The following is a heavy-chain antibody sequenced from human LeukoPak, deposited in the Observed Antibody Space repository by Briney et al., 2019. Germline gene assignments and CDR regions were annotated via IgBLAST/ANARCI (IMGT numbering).Heavy chain of an antibody. J-gene: IGHJ4*02. D-gene: IGHD1-1*01. CDR2: ISSGSSYI. V-gene: IGHV3-21*01. Sequence: GGSLRLSCAASGFTFSSYTMNWVRQAPGKGLEWVSIISSGSSYIHYADSVKGRFTISRDNAKNSLYLQMNSLRAEDTAVYYCARNGKMAIQVDAHGDYWGQGTLVTVSS. CDR3: ARNGKMAIQVDAHGDY. CDR1: GFTFSSYT.